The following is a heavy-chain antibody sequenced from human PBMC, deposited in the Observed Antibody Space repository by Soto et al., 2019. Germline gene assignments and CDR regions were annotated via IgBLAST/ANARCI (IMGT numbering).Heavy chain of an antibody. D-gene: IGHD2-2*01. CDR2: MNAGNGDT. CDR3: ARGMVGYQLPDGDY. V-gene: IGHV1-3*01. J-gene: IGHJ4*02. CDR1: GYPFTTYA. Sequence: ASVKVSCKASGYPFTTYAMHWVRQAPGQRLEWMGWMNAGNGDTKYSQNFQGRVTITRDTSASTAYMELSSLRSEDTAVYYCARGMVGYQLPDGDYWGQGTLVTVSS.